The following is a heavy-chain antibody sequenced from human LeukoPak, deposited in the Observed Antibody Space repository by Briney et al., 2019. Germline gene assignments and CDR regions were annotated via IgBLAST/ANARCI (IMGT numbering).Heavy chain of an antibody. J-gene: IGHJ4*02. CDR2: ISWNSGSI. CDR1: GFTFDDYS. D-gene: IGHD6-6*01. CDR3: AKGDPSSSAFDY. Sequence: PGGSLRLSCAASGFTFDDYSMHWVRQAPGKGLEWVSGISWNSGSIGYADSVKGRFTISRDNAKNSLYLQMNSLRAEDTALYYCAKGDPSSSAFDYWGQGTLVTVSS. V-gene: IGHV3-9*01.